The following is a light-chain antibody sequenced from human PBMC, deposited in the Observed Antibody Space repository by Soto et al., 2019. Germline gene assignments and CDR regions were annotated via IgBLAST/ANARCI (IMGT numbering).Light chain of an antibody. Sequence: EIVLTQSPDTLSLSPGESATLSCRASQSVRSSYLAWYQQTPGQTPRLLIYAASSRATGIPDRFSGSGSGTEFTLTISSLQSEDFAVYYCQQYNNWPETFGQGTKVDIK. CDR2: AAS. J-gene: IGKJ1*01. CDR1: QSVRSSY. CDR3: QQYNNWPET. V-gene: IGKV3D-15*01.